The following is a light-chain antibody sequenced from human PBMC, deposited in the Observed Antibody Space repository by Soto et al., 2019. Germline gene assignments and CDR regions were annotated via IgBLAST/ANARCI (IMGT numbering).Light chain of an antibody. J-gene: IGKJ3*01. CDR3: QQRSNWPPLIT. V-gene: IGKV3-11*01. CDR1: QSVSSC. CDR2: DAS. Sequence: EIVLTQSPATLSLSPGERATLSCRASQSVSSCLAWYQQKPGQAPRLLIYDASNRATGIPARFSGSGSGTDFTLTISSLEPEDFAVYYCQQRSNWPPLITFGPGTKVDIK.